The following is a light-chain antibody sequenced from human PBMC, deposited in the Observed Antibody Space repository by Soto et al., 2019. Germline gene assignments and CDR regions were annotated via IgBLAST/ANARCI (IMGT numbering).Light chain of an antibody. V-gene: IGKV1-39*01. CDR2: TSG. Sequence: IQMTQSPSSLSASVGDRVTITCRASQRITTYLNWYQQKPGEAPKLLISTSGTLQRGVPSRFSGSGAGTDFTITITALRPEDFATYFCQQTYSTPYTFGQGTKLEIK. J-gene: IGKJ2*01. CDR3: QQTYSTPYT. CDR1: QRITTY.